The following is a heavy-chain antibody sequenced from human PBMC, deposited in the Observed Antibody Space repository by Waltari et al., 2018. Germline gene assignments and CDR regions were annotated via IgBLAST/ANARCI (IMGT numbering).Heavy chain of an antibody. CDR1: GYSFTSHW. CDR3: VRHRTTYPLEIDY. Sequence: EVQLVQSGAEVKKPEESLRISGEGSGYSFTSHWISWVRPMPGKGLEWVGRIDPSDSFRNYGPAFEGHVTISVDQSLRTAYLQWDSLKASDTAIYYCVRHRTTYPLEIDYWGQGTLVTVSS. D-gene: IGHD2-2*01. CDR2: IDPSDSFR. V-gene: IGHV5-10-1*01. J-gene: IGHJ4*02.